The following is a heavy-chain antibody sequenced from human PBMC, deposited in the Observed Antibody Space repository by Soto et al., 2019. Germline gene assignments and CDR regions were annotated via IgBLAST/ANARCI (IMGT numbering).Heavy chain of an antibody. D-gene: IGHD6-19*01. CDR1: GFTFSTYS. CDR2: ITSSSNYI. Sequence: GGSLRLSCAASGFTFSTYSMNWVRQTPGKGLEWVSSITSSSNYIQYADSLEGRFTMSRDNAKNSLYLQMNSLRAEDTAVYYCARVLKSSGWDNDVFDIWGQGTMVTVSS. V-gene: IGHV3-21*06. CDR3: ARVLKSSGWDNDVFDI. J-gene: IGHJ3*02.